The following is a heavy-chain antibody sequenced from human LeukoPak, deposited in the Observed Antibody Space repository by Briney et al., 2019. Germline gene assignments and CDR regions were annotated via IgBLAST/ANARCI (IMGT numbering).Heavy chain of an antibody. CDR3: ARSFGYCSSTSCYSMDV. CDR1: GGTFSSYA. D-gene: IGHD2-2*01. V-gene: IGHV1-69*13. Sequence: SVKVSCKASGGTFSSYAISWVRQAPGQGLEWMGGIIPIFGTANYAQKFQGRVTITADESTSTAYMELSSPRSEDTAVYYCARSFGYCSSTSCYSMDVWGKGTTVTVSS. J-gene: IGHJ6*03. CDR2: IIPIFGTA.